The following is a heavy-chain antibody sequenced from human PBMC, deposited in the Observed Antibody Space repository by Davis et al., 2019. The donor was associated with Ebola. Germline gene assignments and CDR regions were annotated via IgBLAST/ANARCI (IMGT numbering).Heavy chain of an antibody. Sequence: GESLKISCEASGFTFSGSAMHWVRQASGKGLEWVGRIRSKANSYATAYAASVKGRFTISRDDSKNTAYLQMNSLKTEDTAVYYCTMTTVMVDYWGQGTLVTVSS. D-gene: IGHD4-17*01. CDR2: IRSKANSYAT. V-gene: IGHV3-73*01. CDR1: GFTFSGSA. J-gene: IGHJ4*02. CDR3: TMTTVMVDY.